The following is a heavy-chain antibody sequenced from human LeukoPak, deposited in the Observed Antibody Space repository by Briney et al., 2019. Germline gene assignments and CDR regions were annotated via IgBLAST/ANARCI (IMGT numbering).Heavy chain of an antibody. Sequence: ASVKVSCKASGYTFTSYGISWVRQAPGQGLEWMGWISAYNGNTNYAQKLQGRVTMTTDTSTSTAYMELRSLRSDDTAVYYCARAGPGPHAAVVAANSPFDYWGQGTLVTVSS. CDR2: ISAYNGNT. CDR3: ARAGPGPHAAVVAANSPFDY. J-gene: IGHJ4*02. D-gene: IGHD2-15*01. CDR1: GYTFTSYG. V-gene: IGHV1-18*01.